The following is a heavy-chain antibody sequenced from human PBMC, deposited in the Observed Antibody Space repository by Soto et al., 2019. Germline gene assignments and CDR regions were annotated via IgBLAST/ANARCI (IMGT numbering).Heavy chain of an antibody. CDR2: IHDSGDS. D-gene: IGHD3-22*01. CDR3: ASGYYYLFDY. J-gene: IGHJ4*02. V-gene: IGHV4-59*01. CDR1: GCSISSYY. Sequence: SETLYLTCTASGCSISSYYWNWIRQSPGKGLEWIGYIHDSGDSNHNPSLKSRVTMTVDTSKNQFSLRLSSVTAADSAVYYCASGYYYLFDYWGRGSLVIVSS.